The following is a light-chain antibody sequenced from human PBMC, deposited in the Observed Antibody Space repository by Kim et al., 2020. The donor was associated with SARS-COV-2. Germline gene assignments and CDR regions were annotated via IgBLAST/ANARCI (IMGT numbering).Light chain of an antibody. Sequence: GQRVTISCSGVRSNVGRNYVYWFQYLPGAAPKVLIERNDQRPSGVPARFSGSKSGTSASLAINGLQPEDDADYYCETCDDSLNGPVFGGGTKLTVL. CDR2: RND. V-gene: IGLV1-44*01. CDR3: ETCDDSLNGPV. CDR1: RSNVGRNY. J-gene: IGLJ3*02.